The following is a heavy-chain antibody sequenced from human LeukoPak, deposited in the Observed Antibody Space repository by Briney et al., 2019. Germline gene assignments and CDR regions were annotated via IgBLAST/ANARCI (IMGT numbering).Heavy chain of an antibody. J-gene: IGHJ4*02. V-gene: IGHV3-21*01. CDR3: ARGPSYYDYVWGSYRYTSPDY. CDR2: ISSSSSYI. D-gene: IGHD3-16*02. Sequence: PGGSLRLSCAASGFTFSSYSMNWVRRAPGKGLEWVSSISSSSSYIYYADSVKGRFTISRDNAKNSLYLQMNSLRAEDTAVYYCARGPSYYDYVWGSYRYTSPDYWGQGTLVTVSS. CDR1: GFTFSSYS.